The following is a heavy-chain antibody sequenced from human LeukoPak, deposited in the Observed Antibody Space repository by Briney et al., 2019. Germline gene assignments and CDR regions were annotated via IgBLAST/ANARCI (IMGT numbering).Heavy chain of an antibody. J-gene: IGHJ3*02. CDR3: ARFASTITDAFDI. CDR1: GFTFSEYY. CDR2: ISESGTYP. Sequence: PGGSLRLSCVGSGFTFSEYYMSWIRQAPGKGLEWVSYISESGTYPYYGASVKGRFTISRDNAKNSLYLQMNNLRVEDTALYFCARFASTITDAFDIWGQGTMVTVFS. V-gene: IGHV3-11*04. D-gene: IGHD5/OR15-5a*01.